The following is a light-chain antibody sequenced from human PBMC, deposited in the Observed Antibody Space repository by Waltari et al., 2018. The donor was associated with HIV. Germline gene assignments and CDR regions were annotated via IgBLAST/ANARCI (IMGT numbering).Light chain of an antibody. Sequence: EIVLTQSPATLSLSPGARATLSCRASQSVSSYLAWYHQKPGQAPRLLIYDASNRATGIPARFSGSGSGTDFTLTISSLEPEDFAFYYCQHRSSWPPLTFGGGTKVEIK. CDR3: QHRSSWPPLT. CDR2: DAS. J-gene: IGKJ4*01. CDR1: QSVSSY. V-gene: IGKV3-11*01.